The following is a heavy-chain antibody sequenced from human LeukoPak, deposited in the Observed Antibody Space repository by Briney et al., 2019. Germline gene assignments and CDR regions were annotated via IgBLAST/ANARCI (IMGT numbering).Heavy chain of an antibody. CDR1: GFTFRIYG. J-gene: IGHJ6*02. V-gene: IGHV3-30*03. CDR3: ARDQSLYYYYGMDV. CDR2: ISSDGSNT. Sequence: GGSLRLSCSASGFTFRIYGMHWVRQAPGKGLEWVAIISSDGSNTYYADSVKGRFTISRDISNNTLYLQMSTLRAEDTAVYYCARDQSLYYYYGMDVWGQGTTVTVSS.